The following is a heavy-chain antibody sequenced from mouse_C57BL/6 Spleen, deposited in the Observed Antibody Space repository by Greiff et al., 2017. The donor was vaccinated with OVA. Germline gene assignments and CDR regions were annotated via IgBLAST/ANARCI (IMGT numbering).Heavy chain of an antibody. CDR2: ISSGSSTI. CDR3: ARSGSRDYYAMDY. Sequence: EVKLMESGGGLVKPGGSLKLSCAASGFTFSDYGMHWVRQAPEKGLEWVAYISSGSSTIYYADTVKGRFTFSRDNAKNTLFLQMTSLRSEDTAMYYCARSGSRDYYAMDYWGQGTSVTVSS. D-gene: IGHD1-3*01. V-gene: IGHV5-17*01. J-gene: IGHJ4*01. CDR1: GFTFSDYG.